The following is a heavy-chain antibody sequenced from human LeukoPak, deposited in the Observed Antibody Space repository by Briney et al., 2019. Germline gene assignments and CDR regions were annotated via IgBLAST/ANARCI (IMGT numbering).Heavy chain of an antibody. V-gene: IGHV3-23*01. D-gene: IGHD6-19*01. CDR2: IRPDGDRT. CDR3: AREQSGTRGWYTVDY. J-gene: IGHJ4*02. CDR1: GFTFSTYA. Sequence: GGSLRLSCAASGFTFSTYAITWVRQGPGKGLEWVSAIRPDGDRTYYANSVRGRFTISRDNPKDTVYLQINGLRVEDTAVYYCAREQSGTRGWYTVDYWGRGTLVTVSS.